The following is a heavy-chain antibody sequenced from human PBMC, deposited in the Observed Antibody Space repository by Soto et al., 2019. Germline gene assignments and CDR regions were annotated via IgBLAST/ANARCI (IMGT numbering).Heavy chain of an antibody. CDR2: MNPNNGNT. J-gene: IGHJ6*02. V-gene: IGHV1-8*01. CDR3: ASSLYYYGSGSYPTSPPLETRHRPPGV. D-gene: IGHD3-10*01. CDR1: GYTFASYD. Sequence: ASVKVSCKVSGYTFASYDINWVRQATGQGLEWMGWMNPNNGNTGFAQKFQGRITMTRNTSISTAYIELSSLRAEDTAVYYCASSLYYYGSGSYPTSPPLETRHRPPGVWGQGTTVTVSS.